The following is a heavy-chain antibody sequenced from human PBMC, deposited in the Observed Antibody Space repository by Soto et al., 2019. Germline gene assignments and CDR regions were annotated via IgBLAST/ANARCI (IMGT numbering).Heavy chain of an antibody. J-gene: IGHJ6*03. V-gene: IGHV3-9*01. CDR3: AKDSIGYMDV. D-gene: IGHD2-21*01. CDR1: GFTFDDYA. Sequence: EVQLVESGGGLVQPGRSLRLSCAASGFTFDDYAMQWVRQAPGKGLEWVSGISWNSGSIGYADSVKGRFTISRDNAKNSLYLQMNSLRAEDTALYYCAKDSIGYMDVWGKGTTVTVSS. CDR2: ISWNSGSI.